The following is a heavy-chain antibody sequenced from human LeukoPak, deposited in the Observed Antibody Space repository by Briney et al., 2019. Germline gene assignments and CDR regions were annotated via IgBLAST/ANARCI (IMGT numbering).Heavy chain of an antibody. CDR3: ARHLSSSWDY. CDR2: IYYSGST. Sequence: SETLSLTCTVSGGSISSYYWSWIRQPPGKGLEWIGYIYYSGSTKYNPSLKSRVTISVDTSKNQFSLNLSSVTAADTAVYYCARHLSSSWDYWGQGTLVTVSS. D-gene: IGHD6-13*01. CDR1: GGSISSYY. J-gene: IGHJ4*02. V-gene: IGHV4-59*08.